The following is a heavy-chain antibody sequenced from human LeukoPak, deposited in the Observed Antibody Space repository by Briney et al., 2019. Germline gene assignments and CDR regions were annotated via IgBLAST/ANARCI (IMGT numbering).Heavy chain of an antibody. CDR1: GGSISSYY. CDR3: ARYYYDSSGYYYFDY. D-gene: IGHD3-22*01. Sequence: SETLSLTCTVSGGSISSYYWSWIRQPPGKGLEWIGYIYYSGSTNYNPSLKSRVTISVDTSKNQFSLKLSSVTAADTAVYYCARYYYDSSGYYYFDYWGQGTLVTVSS. J-gene: IGHJ4*02. V-gene: IGHV4-59*08. CDR2: IYYSGST.